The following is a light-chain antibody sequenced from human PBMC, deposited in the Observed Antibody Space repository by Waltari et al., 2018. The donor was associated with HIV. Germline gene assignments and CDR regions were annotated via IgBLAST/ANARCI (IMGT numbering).Light chain of an antibody. J-gene: IGKJ2*01. V-gene: IGKV3-15*01. CDR1: QSVSSN. CDR3: QQYNNWPRT. CDR2: GAF. Sequence: EIVMTQSPATLSVSSGERATLSCRASQSVSSNLAWYQQTPGQAPRLLIYGAFTRATGIPARFSGSGSGTEFTLTISSLRSEDFVVYYCQQYNNWPRTFGQGTKLQIK.